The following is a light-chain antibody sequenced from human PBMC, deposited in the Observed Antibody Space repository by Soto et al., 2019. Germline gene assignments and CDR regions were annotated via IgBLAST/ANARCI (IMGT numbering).Light chain of an antibody. CDR2: EDN. J-gene: IGLJ2*01. Sequence: NFMLTQPHSVSESPGKTVTISCTRSSGSIANNYVQWYQRRPGRSPTTVIYEDNQRPSGVPDRFSGSIDSSSNSASLTISGLKTEDEADYYCQSYDSGYVVFGGGTKLTVL. V-gene: IGLV6-57*01. CDR3: QSYDSGYVV. CDR1: SGSIANNY.